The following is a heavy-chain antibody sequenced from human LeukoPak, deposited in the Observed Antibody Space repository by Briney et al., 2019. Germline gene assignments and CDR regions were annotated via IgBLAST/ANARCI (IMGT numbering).Heavy chain of an antibody. V-gene: IGHV3-7*01. CDR3: ARDGGSGSGYFKGYYYYYYMDV. CDR2: IKEDGSEK. CDR1: GFSFSTYW. Sequence: PGGSLRLSCAASGFSFSTYWMTWVRQAPGKGLEWVANIKEDGSEKFYMDSVKGRFTISRDNAKNSLYLQVNSLRAEDTAVYYCARDGGSGSGYFKGYYYYYYMDVWGKGTTVTVSS. D-gene: IGHD3-3*01. J-gene: IGHJ6*03.